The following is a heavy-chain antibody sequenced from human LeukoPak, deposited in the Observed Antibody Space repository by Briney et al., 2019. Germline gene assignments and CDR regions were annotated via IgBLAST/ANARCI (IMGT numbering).Heavy chain of an antibody. Sequence: SETLSLTCTVSGGSISSDDYYWSWIRQPPGKGLEWIGFIYYSGSTYYKPSLKSRVTISMDTSKNQFSLRLSSVTAADTAVYYCARCPSPGWFDPWGQGTLVTVSS. CDR2: IYYSGST. V-gene: IGHV4-30-4*08. CDR1: GGSISSDDYY. J-gene: IGHJ5*02. CDR3: ARCPSPGWFDP.